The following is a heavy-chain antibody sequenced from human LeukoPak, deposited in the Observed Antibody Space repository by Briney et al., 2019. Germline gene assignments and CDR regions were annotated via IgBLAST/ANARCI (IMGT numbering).Heavy chain of an antibody. Sequence: SETLSLTCTVSGGSISSYYWSWIRQPPGKGLEWIGYIYYSGSTNYNPSLKSRVTISVDTSKNQFSLKLSSVTAADTAVYYCARDQEFSYGHFDYWGQGTLVTVSS. V-gene: IGHV4-59*01. CDR3: ARDQEFSYGHFDY. D-gene: IGHD5-18*01. CDR2: IYYSGST. J-gene: IGHJ4*02. CDR1: GGSISSYY.